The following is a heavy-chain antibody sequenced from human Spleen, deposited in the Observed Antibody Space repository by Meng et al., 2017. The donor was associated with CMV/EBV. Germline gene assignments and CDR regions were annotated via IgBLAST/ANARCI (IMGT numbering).Heavy chain of an antibody. D-gene: IGHD1-1*01. Sequence: GESLKISCAASGFTFSKYAMHWVRQAPGKGLEWVANIKQDGSEKYYVDSVKGRFTISRDNAKNSLYLQMNSLRAEDTAVYYCARSYKHFDYWGQGTLVTVSS. V-gene: IGHV3-7*01. CDR2: IKQDGSEK. CDR3: ARSYKHFDY. CDR1: GFTFSKYA. J-gene: IGHJ4*02.